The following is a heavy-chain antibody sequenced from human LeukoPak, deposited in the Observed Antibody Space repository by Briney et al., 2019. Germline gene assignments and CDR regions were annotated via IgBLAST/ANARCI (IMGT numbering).Heavy chain of an antibody. CDR1: GYTFTGYY. CDR2: INPNSGGT. CDR3: ARARGSSSWYGALRY. J-gene: IGHJ4*02. V-gene: IGHV1-2*02. D-gene: IGHD6-13*01. Sequence: GASVKVSCKASGYTFTGYYMHWVRQAPGQGREWMGWINPNSGGTNHAQKFQGRVTMTSDTSIRTAYMELSRLRSDDTAVYYCARARGSSSWYGALRYWGQGTLVTVSS.